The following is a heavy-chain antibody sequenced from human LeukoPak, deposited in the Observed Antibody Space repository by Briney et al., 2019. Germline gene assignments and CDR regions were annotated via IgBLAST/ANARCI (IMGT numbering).Heavy chain of an antibody. Sequence: ASVKVSCKASGYTFTDFYIHWVRQAPGQGLEWMGWINPNSGGTKYAQKFQARVTMTRDTSISTTYMELSRLRSDDTAVYYCAREDGSGSYRNDYWGQGTLVTVSS. V-gene: IGHV1-2*02. CDR3: AREDGSGSYRNDY. J-gene: IGHJ4*02. D-gene: IGHD3-10*01. CDR1: GYTFTDFY. CDR2: INPNSGGT.